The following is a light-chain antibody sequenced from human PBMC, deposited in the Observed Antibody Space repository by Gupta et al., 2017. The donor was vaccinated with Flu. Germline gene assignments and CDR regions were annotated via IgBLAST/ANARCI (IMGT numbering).Light chain of an antibody. CDR1: GDDIGSYVL. V-gene: IGLV2-23*01. CDR3: CSYSGGNTWV. J-gene: IGLJ3*02. CDR2: ESS. Sequence: QSALTQPASVSGSPGQSLSISCTGTGDDIGSYVLVSWYHQHPDKAPTLIIYESSQRPSGVSDRFSGSRSGTTASLTXSXLQIEDXGTYYCCSYSGGNTWVFGGGTKLTVL.